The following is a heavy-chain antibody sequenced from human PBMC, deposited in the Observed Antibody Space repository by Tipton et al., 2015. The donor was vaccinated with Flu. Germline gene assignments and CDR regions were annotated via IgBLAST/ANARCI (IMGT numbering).Heavy chain of an antibody. CDR2: VYHGGTT. Sequence: TLSLTCTVSGYSISTRYYWGWIRQPPGKVLELVGCVYHGGTTYYTPSLKSRVDISLDTVKHQFSLKLTSVTAADTAVYYCTTTTYFYGSGSHDYWGQGTLVTVSS. CDR3: TTTTYFYGSGSHDY. D-gene: IGHD3-10*01. J-gene: IGHJ4*02. V-gene: IGHV4-38-2*02. CDR1: GYSISTRYY.